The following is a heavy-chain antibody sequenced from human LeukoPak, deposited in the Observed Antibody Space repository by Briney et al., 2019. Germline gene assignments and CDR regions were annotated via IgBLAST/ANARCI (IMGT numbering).Heavy chain of an antibody. CDR1: GGSISGSY. V-gene: IGHV4-59*12. D-gene: IGHD3-22*01. Sequence: SGTLSLTCTVSGGSISGSYWSWIRQPPGKGLEWIGYITYSGNTNYNPSLKSRVTISVDTSKTQFSLKLTSVTAADTAVYYCATRPARGSGPYYPYFDYWGQGALVTVS. CDR2: ITYSGNT. CDR3: ATRPARGSGPYYPYFDY. J-gene: IGHJ4*02.